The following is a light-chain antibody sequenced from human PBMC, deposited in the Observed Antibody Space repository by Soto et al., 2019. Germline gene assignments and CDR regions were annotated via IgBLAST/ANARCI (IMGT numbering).Light chain of an antibody. J-gene: IGLJ2*01. Sequence: QSALTQPACVSGSPGQSITISCTGTSSDVGGYNYVSWYQQHPGKAPKLMIYDVSNRPSGVSNRFSGSKSGNTASLTISGLQAEDEADYYCSSYTSSSTLGHVVFGGGTKLTVL. CDR2: DVS. CDR1: SSDVGGYNY. CDR3: SSYTSSSTLGHVV. V-gene: IGLV2-14*01.